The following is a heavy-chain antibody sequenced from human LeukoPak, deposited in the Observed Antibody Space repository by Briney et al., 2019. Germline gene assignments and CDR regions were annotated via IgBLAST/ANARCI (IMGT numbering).Heavy chain of an antibody. CDR1: GESGFTFHHYA. CDR3: ARAHGGERWFDP. J-gene: IGHJ5*02. V-gene: IGHV3-23*01. Sequence: GGSLRLSCVASGESGFTFHHYAFSWVRQAPGKGLERISVIGGGGGDIYYADSVKGRFTISRDNFKNTLYLEMNSLRAEDTAIYYCARAHGGERWFDPWGQGTLVTVSS. D-gene: IGHD3-16*01. CDR2: IGGGGGDI.